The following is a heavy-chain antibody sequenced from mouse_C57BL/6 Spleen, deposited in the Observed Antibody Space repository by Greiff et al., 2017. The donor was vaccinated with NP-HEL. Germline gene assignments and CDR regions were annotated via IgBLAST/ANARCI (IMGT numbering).Heavy chain of an antibody. CDR1: GFTFSSYG. Sequence: DVQLVESGGDLVKPGGSLKLSCAASGFTFSSYGMSWVRQTPDKRLEWVATISSGGSYTYYPDSVKGRFTISRDNAKNTLYLQMSSLKSEDTAMYYCARLSLYAMDYWGQGTSVTVSS. V-gene: IGHV5-6*01. CDR3: ARLSLYAMDY. J-gene: IGHJ4*01. D-gene: IGHD6-2*01. CDR2: ISSGGSYT.